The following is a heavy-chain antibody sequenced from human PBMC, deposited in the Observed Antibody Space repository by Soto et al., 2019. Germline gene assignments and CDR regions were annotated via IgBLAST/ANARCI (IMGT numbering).Heavy chain of an antibody. Sequence: ASVKVSCKASGGTFSSYAISWVRQAPGQGLEWMGGINPSGGSTSYAQKFQGRVTMTRDTSTSTVYMELSSLRSEDTAVYYCARAEVVGATIYWFDPWGQGTLVTVSS. V-gene: IGHV1-46*01. CDR3: ARAEVVGATIYWFDP. CDR1: GGTFSSYA. CDR2: INPSGGST. J-gene: IGHJ5*02. D-gene: IGHD1-26*01.